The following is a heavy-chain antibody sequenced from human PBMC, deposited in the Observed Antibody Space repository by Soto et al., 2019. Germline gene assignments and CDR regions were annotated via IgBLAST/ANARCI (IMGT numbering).Heavy chain of an antibody. J-gene: IGHJ5*02. CDR1: GGSISSYY. CDR2: IYYSGST. D-gene: IGHD3-3*01. Sequence: KPSETLSLTCTVSGGSISSYYWSWIRQPPGKGLEWIGYIYYSGSTNYSPSLKSRVTISVDTSKNQFSLKLSSVTAADTAVYYCARVGLRFLEWPSGWFDPWGQGTLVTVSS. CDR3: ARVGLRFLEWPSGWFDP. V-gene: IGHV4-59*01.